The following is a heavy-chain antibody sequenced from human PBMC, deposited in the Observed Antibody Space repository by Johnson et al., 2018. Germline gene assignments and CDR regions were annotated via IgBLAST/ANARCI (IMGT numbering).Heavy chain of an antibody. CDR3: ARDRGVGAPEYFQH. J-gene: IGHJ1*01. CDR2: IIPIFGTA. D-gene: IGHD1-26*01. V-gene: IGHV1-69*01. Sequence: QVQLVQSGAEVKKXGSSVKVSCKASGGTFSSYAISWVRQAPGQGLEWMGGIIPIFGTANYAQKFQGRVTITADEATSTAYRELSSLRSEDTAVYYCARDRGVGAPEYFQHWGQGTLVTVSS. CDR1: GGTFSSYA.